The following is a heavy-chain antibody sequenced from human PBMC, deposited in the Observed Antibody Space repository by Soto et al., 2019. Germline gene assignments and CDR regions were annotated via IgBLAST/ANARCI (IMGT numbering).Heavy chain of an antibody. CDR2: ISYDGSNK. CDR1: GFTFSSYG. Sequence: QVQLVESGGGVVQRGRSLRLCCAASGFTFSSYGMHWVRQAPGKGLEWVAVISYDGSNKYYADSVKGRFTISRDNSKNTLYLQMNSLRAEDTAVYYCAKEAREDTNGAYGMDVWRQGTTVTVSS. J-gene: IGHJ6*02. V-gene: IGHV3-30*18. D-gene: IGHD2-8*01. CDR3: AKEAREDTNGAYGMDV.